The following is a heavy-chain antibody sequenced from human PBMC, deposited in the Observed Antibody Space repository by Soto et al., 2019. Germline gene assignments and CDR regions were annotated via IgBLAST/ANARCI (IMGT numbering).Heavy chain of an antibody. CDR2: IIPIFGTS. J-gene: IGHJ4*02. V-gene: IGHV1-69*13. D-gene: IGHD3-22*01. CDR1: GGTFSSYA. Sequence: QVQLVQSGAEVKKPGASVKVSCKASGGTFSSYAISWVRQAPGQGPEWMGGIIPIFGTSNYAQKFQARVTITADESTSTAYMELSSLRSEDTAVYYCARETRFYDSSGYYPTPFDYWGQGSLVTVSS. CDR3: ARETRFYDSSGYYPTPFDY.